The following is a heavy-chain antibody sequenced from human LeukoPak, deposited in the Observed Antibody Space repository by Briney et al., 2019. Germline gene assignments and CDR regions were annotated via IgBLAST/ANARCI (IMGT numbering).Heavy chain of an antibody. J-gene: IGHJ6*03. V-gene: IGHV4-39*07. Sequence: SETLSLTCTVSGGSISTSNYYWGWIRQPPGKGLEWIGSIYHSGSTYYNPSLKSRVTISVDTSKNQFSLKLSSVTAADTAVYCCARETSQKGAHYMDVWGKGTTVTISS. CDR1: GGSISTSNYY. D-gene: IGHD3-16*01. CDR2: IYHSGST. CDR3: ARETSQKGAHYMDV.